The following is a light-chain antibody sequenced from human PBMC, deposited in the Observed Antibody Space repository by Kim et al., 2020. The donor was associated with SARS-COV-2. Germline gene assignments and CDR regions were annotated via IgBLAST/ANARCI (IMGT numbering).Light chain of an antibody. CDR3: SSYTSSSTWALV. J-gene: IGLJ1*01. V-gene: IGLV2-14*01. CDR2: DVS. CDR1: SSDVGGYNY. Sequence: QSALTQPASVSGSPGQSITISCTGTSSDVGGYNYVSWYQQHPGKAPKLMIYDVSKRPSGVSNRFSGSKSGNTASLTISGLQAEDEADYYCSSYTSSSTWALVFGTGTKVTVL.